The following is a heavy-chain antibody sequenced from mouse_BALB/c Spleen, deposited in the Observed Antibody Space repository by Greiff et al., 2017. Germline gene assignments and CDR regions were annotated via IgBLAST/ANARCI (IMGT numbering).Heavy chain of an antibody. D-gene: IGHD1-1*01. Sequence: EVQVVESGGGLVKPGGSLKLSCAASGFTFSSYAMSWVRQTPEKRLEWVASISSGGSTYYPDSVKGRFTISRDNARNILYLQMSSLRSEDTAMYYCAILYYYGNGVDYWGQGTTLTVSS. V-gene: IGHV5-6-5*01. CDR1: GFTFSSYA. J-gene: IGHJ2*01. CDR3: AILYYYGNGVDY. CDR2: ISSGGST.